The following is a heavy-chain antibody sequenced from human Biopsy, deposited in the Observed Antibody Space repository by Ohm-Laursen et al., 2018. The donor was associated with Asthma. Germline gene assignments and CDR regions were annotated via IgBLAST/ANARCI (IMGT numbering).Heavy chain of an antibody. D-gene: IGHD3-10*01. J-gene: IGHJ4*02. CDR1: GFSFSNFA. CDR3: GRERSYMVDY. Sequence: SLRLSCTAFGFSFSNFAIHWVRQAPGKGLEWVGVISKGASTQDYADSVKGRFTMARDNSKNTLYLQMNSLRAEDTALYYCGRERSYMVDYWGQGTLVIVSS. V-gene: IGHV3-30*07. CDR2: ISKGASTQ.